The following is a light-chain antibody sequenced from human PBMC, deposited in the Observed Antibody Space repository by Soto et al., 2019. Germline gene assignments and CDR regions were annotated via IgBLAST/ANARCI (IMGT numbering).Light chain of an antibody. V-gene: IGKV3-20*01. CDR3: QQYGSSPFT. Sequence: EIVLTQSPGTLSLSPGEIATLSCRASQSVSSSYLAWYQQKPVQAPRLLIYGASSRATGIPDRFSGSGSGTDFTLTISRLEPEDFAVYYCQQYGSSPFTFGPGTKVDIK. CDR1: QSVSSSY. CDR2: GAS. J-gene: IGKJ3*01.